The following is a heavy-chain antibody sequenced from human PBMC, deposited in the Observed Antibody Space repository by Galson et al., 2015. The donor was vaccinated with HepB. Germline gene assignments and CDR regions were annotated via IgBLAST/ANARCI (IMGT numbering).Heavy chain of an antibody. CDR2: ISSSGSTI. Sequence: SLRLSCAASGFTFSDYYMSWIRQAPGKGLGWVSYISSSGSTIYYADSVKGRFTISRDNAKNSLYLQMNSLRAEDTAVYYCASVVTGIAVAGTPYYMDVWGKGTTVTVSS. V-gene: IGHV3-11*04. J-gene: IGHJ6*03. CDR3: ASVVTGIAVAGTPYYMDV. D-gene: IGHD6-19*01. CDR1: GFTFSDYY.